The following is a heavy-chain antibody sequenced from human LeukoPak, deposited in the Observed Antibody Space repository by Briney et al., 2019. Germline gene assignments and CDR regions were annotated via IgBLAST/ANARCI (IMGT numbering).Heavy chain of an antibody. D-gene: IGHD6-19*01. V-gene: IGHV1-46*01. Sequence: ASVKVSCKASGYTFTSYYMHWVRQAPGHGLEWMGIINPSGGSTSYAQKFQGRVTMTRDTSTSTVYMELSSLRSEDTAVYYCARGGSSGWYPSNYYYYGMDVWGQGTTVTVSS. CDR2: INPSGGST. J-gene: IGHJ6*02. CDR3: ARGGSSGWYPSNYYYYGMDV. CDR1: GYTFTSYY.